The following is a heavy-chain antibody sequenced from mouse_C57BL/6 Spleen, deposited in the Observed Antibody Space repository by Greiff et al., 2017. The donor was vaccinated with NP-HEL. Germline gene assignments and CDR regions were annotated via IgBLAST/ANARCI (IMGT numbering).Heavy chain of an antibody. V-gene: IGHV1-26*01. CDR1: GYTFTDYY. CDR2: INPNNGGT. D-gene: IGHD2-1*01. J-gene: IGHJ4*01. Sequence: EVQLQQSGPELVKPGASVKISCKASGYTFTDYYMNWVKQSHGKSLEWIGDINPNNGGTSYNQKFKGKATLTVDKSSSTAYMELRSLTSEDSAVYYCAPLYYGNYGYAMDYWGQGTSVTVSS. CDR3: APLYYGNYGYAMDY.